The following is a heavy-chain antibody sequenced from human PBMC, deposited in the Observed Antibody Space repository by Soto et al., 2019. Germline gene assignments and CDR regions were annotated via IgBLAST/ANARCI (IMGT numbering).Heavy chain of an antibody. CDR1: GYTFSTYD. CDR2: VSPNSGNT. CDR3: ASWAGYSK. J-gene: IGHJ4*02. V-gene: IGHV1-8*01. Sequence: QVQLVQSGSEVRKPGASVKVSCKASGYTFSTYDINWVRQAPGQGPEWMGRVSPNSGNTGYAQKFQGRLTMTRNTSIATAYMELSSLTSEDTAVYYCASWAGYSKWGQGPLVTVSS. D-gene: IGHD3-9*01.